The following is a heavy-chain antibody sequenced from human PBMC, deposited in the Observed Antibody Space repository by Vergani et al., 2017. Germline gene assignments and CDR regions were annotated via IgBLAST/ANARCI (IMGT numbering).Heavy chain of an antibody. J-gene: IGHJ3*02. V-gene: IGHV1-69*04. CDR3: ARGEAYGDFMGAFDI. CDR1: GGTFSSYA. D-gene: IGHD4-17*01. CDR2: IIPILGIA. Sequence: QVQLVQSGAEVKKPGSSVKVSCKASGGTFSSYAISWVRQAPGPGLEWMGRIIPILGIANYAQKFQGRVTITADKSTSTAYMELSSLRSEDTAVYYCARGEAYGDFMGAFDIWGQGTMVTVSS.